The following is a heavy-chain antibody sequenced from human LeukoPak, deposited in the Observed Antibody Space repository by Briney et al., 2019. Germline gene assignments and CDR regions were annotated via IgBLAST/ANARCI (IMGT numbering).Heavy chain of an antibody. V-gene: IGHV1-2*02. CDR1: GYTFTGYY. Sequence: GASVKVSCKASGYTFTGYYMHWVRQAPGQGLEWMGWINPNSGGTNYAQKFQGRVTMTRDTSISTAYMELSRLRSDDTAVYYCERVFRRRERSYYDSSGYLRDAFDIWGQGTMVTVSS. J-gene: IGHJ3*02. CDR3: ERVFRRRERSYYDSSGYLRDAFDI. CDR2: INPNSGGT. D-gene: IGHD3-22*01.